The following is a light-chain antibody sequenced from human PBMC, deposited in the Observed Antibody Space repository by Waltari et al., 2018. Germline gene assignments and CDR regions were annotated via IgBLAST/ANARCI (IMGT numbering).Light chain of an antibody. V-gene: IGKV3-20*01. CDR1: QSVTGSY. CDR2: GAS. CDR3: QQYGSSPRT. Sequence: EIVLTQSPGTLSLSPGARATLSCRTSQSVTGSYLAWYQQKPGQAPRLLISGASSRATGIPDRFSVSGSGTDFTLTISRLEPEDFAVYYCQQYGSSPRTFGQGTKVEIK. J-gene: IGKJ1*01.